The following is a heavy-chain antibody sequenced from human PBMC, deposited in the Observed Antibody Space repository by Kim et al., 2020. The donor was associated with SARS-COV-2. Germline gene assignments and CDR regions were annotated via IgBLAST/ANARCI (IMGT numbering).Heavy chain of an antibody. CDR1: GFTFSNAW. V-gene: IGHV3-15*01. J-gene: IGHJ3*02. Sequence: GGSLRLSCAASGFTFSNAWMSWVRQAPGKGLEWVGRIKSKTDGGTTDYAAPVKGRFTISRDDSKNTLYLQMNSLKTEDTAVYYCTTSERSTYDFWSGGNDAFDIWGQGTMVTVSS. CDR2: IKSKTDGGTT. CDR3: TTSERSTYDFWSGGNDAFDI. D-gene: IGHD3-3*01.